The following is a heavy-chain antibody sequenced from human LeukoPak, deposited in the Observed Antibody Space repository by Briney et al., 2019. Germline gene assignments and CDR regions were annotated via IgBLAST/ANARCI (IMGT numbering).Heavy chain of an antibody. V-gene: IGHV3-23*01. CDR1: GLHFSGTA. J-gene: IGHJ5*02. CDR3: AKDGAQYSSGPECDP. D-gene: IGHD6-19*01. Sequence: GGSLRLSCAASGLHFSGTAMSWGRQAPGKGLELVSSISHDGMNAYYADSVECRFTISRDNSKKTVSLEMSSLTAADTGVYYCAKDGAQYSSGPECDPRGQGALVTVSP. CDR2: ISHDGMNA.